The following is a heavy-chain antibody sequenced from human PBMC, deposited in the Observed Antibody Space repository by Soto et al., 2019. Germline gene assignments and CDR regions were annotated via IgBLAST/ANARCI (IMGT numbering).Heavy chain of an antibody. V-gene: IGHV3-7*01. Sequence: EVQLVESGGALVQPGGSLRLSCAASGFRFSSYWMSWVRQAPGKGLEWVANIKQDGSEQFYVDSVKGRFTISRDNAKNSQYLQMNSLRVEDTAVYYCAEGSGWLMTDWGQGTLVTVSS. CDR2: IKQDGSEQ. CDR1: GFRFSSYW. CDR3: AEGSGWLMTD. D-gene: IGHD6-19*01. J-gene: IGHJ4*02.